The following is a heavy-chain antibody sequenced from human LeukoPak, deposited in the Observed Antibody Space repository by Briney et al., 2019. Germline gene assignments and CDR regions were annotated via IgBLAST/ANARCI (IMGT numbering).Heavy chain of an antibody. CDR2: IYYSGST. CDR3: ASREYYYDSSGTFDY. V-gene: IGHV4-39*07. Sequence: SETLSLTCTVSGVSIGSTTYYWGWIRQPPGKGLEWIGSIYYSGSTYYNPSLKSRVTISVDTSKNQFSLKLSSVTAADTAVYYCASREYYYDSSGTFDYWGQGTLVTVSS. D-gene: IGHD3-22*01. CDR1: GVSIGSTTYY. J-gene: IGHJ4*02.